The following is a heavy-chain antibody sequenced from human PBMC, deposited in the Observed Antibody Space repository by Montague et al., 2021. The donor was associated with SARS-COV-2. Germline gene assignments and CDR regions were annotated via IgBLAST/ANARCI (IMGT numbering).Heavy chain of an antibody. CDR3: ARDKTPRYYDILTGYSKYYGMDV. CDR2: IYYSGST. J-gene: IGHJ6*02. Sequence: TLSLTCTVSGGSISSGGYYWSWIRQHPGKGLEWIGYIYYSGSTYYNPSLKSRVTISVDTSKNQFSLKLSSVTAADTAVYYCARDKTPRYYDILTGYSKYYGMDVWGQGTTVTVSS. CDR1: GGSISSGGYY. D-gene: IGHD3-9*01. V-gene: IGHV4-31*03.